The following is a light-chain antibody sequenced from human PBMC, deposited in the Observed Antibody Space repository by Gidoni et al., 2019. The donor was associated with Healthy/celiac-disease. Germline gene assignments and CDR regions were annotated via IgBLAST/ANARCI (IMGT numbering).Light chain of an antibody. V-gene: IGKV3-20*01. CDR2: GAS. CDR3: QQYGSSPRVT. CDR1: QSVSSSY. Sequence: EIVLTQSPGTLSLSPGERATLSCRASQSVSSSYLAWYQQKPGQAPRLLIYGASSRATGIPDRFSGSGSGTDFTRTISRLEPEECAVYYCQQYGSSPRVTFGQGTRLEIK. J-gene: IGKJ5*01.